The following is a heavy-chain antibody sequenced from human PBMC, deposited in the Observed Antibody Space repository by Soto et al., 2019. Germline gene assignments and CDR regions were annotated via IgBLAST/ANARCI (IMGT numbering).Heavy chain of an antibody. J-gene: IGHJ6*02. CDR1: GGTFSSYA. CDR2: IIPFIGTA. Sequence: QVQLVQSGAEVKKPGSSVTVSCKASGGTFSSYAISWVRQAPGQGLEWMGRIIPFIGTANYAQKFQGRVTITADESTSTAYMELTSLRSEDTALYYCARVVMPTVPASYYYGMDVWGQGTTVTVS. D-gene: IGHD4-4*01. V-gene: IGHV1-69*18. CDR3: ARVVMPTVPASYYYGMDV.